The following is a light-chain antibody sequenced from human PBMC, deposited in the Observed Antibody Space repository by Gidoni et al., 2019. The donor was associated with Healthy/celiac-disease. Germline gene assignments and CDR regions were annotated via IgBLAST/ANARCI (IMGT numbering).Light chain of an antibody. V-gene: IGKV3-15*01. CDR2: GAS. CDR3: QQYNNWPPG. CDR1: QSVSSN. Sequence: EIVMTQSPATLSVSPGERATLSCRASQSVSSNLAWYQQKPGQAPRRLISGASTRATGIPARFSGSGSGTEFTLTISSLQSEDFAVYYCQQYNNWPPGFXXXTKVEIK. J-gene: IGKJ1*01.